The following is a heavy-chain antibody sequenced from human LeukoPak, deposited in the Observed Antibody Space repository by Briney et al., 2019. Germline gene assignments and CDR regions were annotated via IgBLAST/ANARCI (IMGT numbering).Heavy chain of an antibody. V-gene: IGHV1-8*01. CDR1: GYTFTSYD. CDR2: MNPNSGNT. CDR3: AINRATYYYYGMDV. Sequence: ASVKASCKASGYTFTSYDINWVRQATGQGLEWMGWMNPNSGNTGYAQKFQGRVTMTRNTSISTAYMELSSLRSEDTAVYYCAINRATYYYYGMDVWGQGTTVTVSS. J-gene: IGHJ6*02. D-gene: IGHD1-14*01.